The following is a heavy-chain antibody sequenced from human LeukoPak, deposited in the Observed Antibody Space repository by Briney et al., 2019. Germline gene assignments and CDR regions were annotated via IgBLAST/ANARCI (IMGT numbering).Heavy chain of an antibody. Sequence: GGSLRLSCAVSGFTFSRYSMNWVRQAPGKGLEWVSYISESSSTKYYADSVKGRFTISRDNAQNSLFLQVSSLRAEDTAVYYCARVATSLARDDYWGQGTLVTVSS. CDR1: GFTFSRYS. CDR3: ARVATSLARDDY. V-gene: IGHV3-48*01. J-gene: IGHJ4*02. CDR2: ISESSSTK.